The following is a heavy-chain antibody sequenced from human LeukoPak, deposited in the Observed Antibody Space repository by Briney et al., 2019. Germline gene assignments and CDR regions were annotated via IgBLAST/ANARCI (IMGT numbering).Heavy chain of an antibody. CDR3: ARWRSGYPYYFDY. D-gene: IGHD3-22*01. J-gene: IGHJ4*02. V-gene: IGHV4-39*07. Sequence: SETLSLTCTVSGGSISSSSYYWGWIRQPPGKGLEWIGSIYYSGSTYYNPSLKSRVTISVDTSKNQFSLKLSSVTTADTAVYYCARWRSGYPYYFDYWGQGTLVTVSS. CDR2: IYYSGST. CDR1: GGSISSSSYY.